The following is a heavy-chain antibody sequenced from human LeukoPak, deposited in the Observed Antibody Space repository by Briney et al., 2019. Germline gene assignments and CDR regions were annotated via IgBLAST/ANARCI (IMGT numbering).Heavy chain of an antibody. D-gene: IGHD6-13*01. V-gene: IGHV3-66*01. CDR1: GFTVSSSY. Sequence: GGSLRLSCAASGFTVSSSYMSWVRQAPGKGLEWVSVIYSGGSTYYADSVKGRFTISRDNSKNTLYLQMNSLRAEDTAVYYCARGWSSSPDAFDIWGQGTMVTVSS. J-gene: IGHJ3*02. CDR2: IYSGGST. CDR3: ARGWSSSPDAFDI.